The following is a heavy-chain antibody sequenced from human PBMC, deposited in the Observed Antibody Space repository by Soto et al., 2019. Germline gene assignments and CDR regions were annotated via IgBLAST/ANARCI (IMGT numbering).Heavy chain of an antibody. J-gene: IGHJ6*02. V-gene: IGHV4-34*01. CDR2: INHSGST. D-gene: IGHD2-2*01. CDR3: ARVHCSSTSCYYYYGMDV. CDR1: GGSFSGYY. Sequence: QVQLQQWGAGLLKPSETLSLTCAVYGGSFSGYYWSWIRQPPGKGLEWIGEINHSGSTNYNPSLKSRVTISVDTSKNQFSLKLSSVTAADTAVYYCARVHCSSTSCYYYYGMDVWGQGTTVTVSS.